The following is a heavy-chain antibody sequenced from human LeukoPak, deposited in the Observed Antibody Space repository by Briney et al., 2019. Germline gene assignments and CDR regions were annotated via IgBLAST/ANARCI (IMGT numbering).Heavy chain of an antibody. CDR1: GFTFTDYT. CDR2: ISISSPYT. V-gene: IGHV3-21*01. CDR3: ARIFTYQLVDYYALDV. D-gene: IGHD2-2*01. Sequence: GSLRLSCAASGFTFTDYTMDSVRQAPGTVLDWISPISISSPYTYYADSAKGRCTISRDNAKSAVSLQMTSLRADDTAVYYCARIFTYQLVDYYALDVWGQGTTVTVSS. J-gene: IGHJ6*02.